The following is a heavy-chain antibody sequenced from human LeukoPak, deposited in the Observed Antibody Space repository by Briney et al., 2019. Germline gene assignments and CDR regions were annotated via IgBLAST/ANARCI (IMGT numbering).Heavy chain of an antibody. V-gene: IGHV7-4-1*02. Sequence: ASVKVSCKASGYTFTSYAMNWVRQAPGQGLEWMGWINTNTGNPTYAQGFTGRFVFSWDTSVSTAYLQISSLKAEDTAVYYCARPRWAFGVVSNLDYWGQGTLVTVSS. J-gene: IGHJ4*02. CDR3: ARPRWAFGVVSNLDY. CDR1: GYTFTSYA. CDR2: INTNTGNP. D-gene: IGHD3-3*01.